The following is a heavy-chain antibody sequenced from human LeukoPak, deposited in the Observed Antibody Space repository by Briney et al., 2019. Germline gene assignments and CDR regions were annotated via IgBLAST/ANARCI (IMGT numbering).Heavy chain of an antibody. V-gene: IGHV4-59*10. D-gene: IGHD6-19*01. CDR2: IYTSGST. Sequence: PSETLSLTCAVYGGSFSGYYWSWIRQPAGKGLEWIGRIYTSGSTNYNPSLKSRVTISVDTSKNQFSLKLSSVTAADTAVYYCARAQWLSPFDCWGQGILVTVSS. CDR3: ARAQWLSPFDC. CDR1: GGSFSGYY. J-gene: IGHJ4*02.